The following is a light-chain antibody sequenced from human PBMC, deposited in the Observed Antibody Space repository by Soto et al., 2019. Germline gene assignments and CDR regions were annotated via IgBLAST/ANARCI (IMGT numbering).Light chain of an antibody. CDR1: QGISSY. CDR3: QQLNSYPLT. J-gene: IGKJ4*01. Sequence: DIQMTQSPSFLSASVGDRVTITCRASQGISSYLAWYQQKRGKAHKXLIYAASTLQSGVPSRFSGSGSGTESTITISSLQPEDFETYYCQQLNSYPLTFGGGTKVDIK. CDR2: AAS. V-gene: IGKV1-9*01.